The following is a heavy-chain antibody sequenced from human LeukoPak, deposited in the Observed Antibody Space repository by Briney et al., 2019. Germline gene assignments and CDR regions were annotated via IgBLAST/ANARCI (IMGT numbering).Heavy chain of an antibody. CDR3: ASDKTNGWD. D-gene: IGHD6-19*01. CDR1: GDSLSSNIAA. J-gene: IGHJ4*02. CDR2: TYYRSKWYN. V-gene: IGHV6-1*01. Sequence: SQTLSLTCAISGDSLSSNIAAGNCIRQSPSRGLEWLGRTYYRSKWYNDYAVSVKSRISINPDTSKNQFSLQLNSVTPEDTAVYYCASDKTNGWDWGQGTLVTVSS.